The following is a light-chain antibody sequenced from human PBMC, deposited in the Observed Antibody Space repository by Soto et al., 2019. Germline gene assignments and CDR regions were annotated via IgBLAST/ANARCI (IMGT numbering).Light chain of an antibody. CDR1: QDISNY. CDR2: DAS. J-gene: IGKJ2*01. Sequence: DIQMTQSPSSLSASVGDRVTITCQASQDISNYLNWFQQKPGKAPKLLIYDASNLETGVPSRFSGSGSGTDFTFTISSLQPEDIATYFCQQYDVFPPTFGQGTKLEIK. CDR3: QQYDVFPPT. V-gene: IGKV1-33*01.